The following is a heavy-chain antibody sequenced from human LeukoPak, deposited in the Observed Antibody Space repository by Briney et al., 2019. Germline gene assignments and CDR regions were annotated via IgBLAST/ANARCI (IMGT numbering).Heavy chain of an antibody. CDR2: VSGSGGST. CDR3: AKVIRAPWGAFDI. D-gene: IGHD7-27*01. J-gene: IGHJ3*02. V-gene: IGHV3-23*01. Sequence: GGSLRLSCAASGFTFSSYAMSWVRQAPGKGLEWVSAVSGSGGSTYYADSVKGRFTISRDNSKNTLYLQMNSLRAEDTAVYYCAKVIRAPWGAFDIWGQGTMVTVSS. CDR1: GFTFSSYA.